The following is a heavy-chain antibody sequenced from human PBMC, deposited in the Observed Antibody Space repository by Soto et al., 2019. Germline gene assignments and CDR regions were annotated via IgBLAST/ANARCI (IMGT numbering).Heavy chain of an antibody. J-gene: IGHJ6*01. Sequence: QVQLVQSGAEVKKPGSSVKVSCKTSGGTFRTSAISWVRQAPGQGLEWMGGIMPVFPTPDYAQKFQGRVTNTADEATSTGYMGQSSLRSEVTAGYYCARDKDRQKLGGNYYYIMDVWGQGTTVTVSS. D-gene: IGHD3-3*02. V-gene: IGHV1-69*12. CDR1: GGTFRTSA. CDR2: IMPVFPTP. CDR3: ARDKDRQKLGGNYYYIMDV.